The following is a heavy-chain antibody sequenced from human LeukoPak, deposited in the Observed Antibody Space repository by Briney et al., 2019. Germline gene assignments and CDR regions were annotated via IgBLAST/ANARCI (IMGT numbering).Heavy chain of an antibody. V-gene: IGHV4-39*07. CDR3: ARVFDS. J-gene: IGHJ4*02. Sequence: SETLSLTCTVSGGSVSTSDYYWGWIRQSPVKGLEWIGDVFYTGKTNYDPSLRGRATISIDTSKNQFSLKLTYVTAADTAVYYCARVFDSWGQGTLVTVSS. CDR2: VFYTGKT. CDR1: GGSVSTSDYY.